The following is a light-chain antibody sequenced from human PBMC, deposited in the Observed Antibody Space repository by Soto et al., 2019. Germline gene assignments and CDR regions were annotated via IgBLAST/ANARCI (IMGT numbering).Light chain of an antibody. CDR3: QQYGSGPLIS. Sequence: VWTKDPVSLSLSPGASATLSCRASQTVSITYLTWYQQKPGQAPRLLIFGASKRATGIPDRFSGSGSGRDFTLTINGLEPEDFAVYYCQQYGSGPLISFGHGTRLEIK. CDR1: QTVSITY. CDR2: GAS. J-gene: IGKJ5*01. V-gene: IGKV3-20*01.